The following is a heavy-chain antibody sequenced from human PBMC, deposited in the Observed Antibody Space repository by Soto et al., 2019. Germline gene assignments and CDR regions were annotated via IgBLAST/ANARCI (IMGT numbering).Heavy chain of an antibody. V-gene: IGHV3-21*01. CDR1: GFTFSSYS. Sequence: GGSLRLSCAASGFTFSSYSMNWVRQAPGKGLEWVSSISSSSSYIYYADSVKGRFTISRDNAKNSLYLQMNSLRAEDTAVYYCARGATTVTNNWFDPWGQGTLVTVSS. CDR3: ARGATTVTNNWFDP. CDR2: ISSSSSYI. D-gene: IGHD4-4*01. J-gene: IGHJ5*02.